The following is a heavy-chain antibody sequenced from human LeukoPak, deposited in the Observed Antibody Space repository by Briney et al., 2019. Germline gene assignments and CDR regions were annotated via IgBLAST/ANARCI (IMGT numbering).Heavy chain of an antibody. J-gene: IGHJ4*02. CDR2: IYPGDSDT. CDR1: GYSFTSYW. V-gene: IGHV5-51*01. Sequence: GESLKISCKGSGYSFTSYWIGWVRQMPGKGLVWMGIIYPGDSDTRYSPSFQGQVTISADKSISTAYLQWSSLKASDTAMYFCARGGYYYGSGSFSYFDYWGQGTLVTVSS. CDR3: ARGGYYYGSGSFSYFDY. D-gene: IGHD3-10*01.